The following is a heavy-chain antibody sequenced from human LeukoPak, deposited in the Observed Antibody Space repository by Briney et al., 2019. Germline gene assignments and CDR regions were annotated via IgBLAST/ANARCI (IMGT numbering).Heavy chain of an antibody. J-gene: IGHJ4*02. CDR2: IGISSNKI. CDR3: ARDYEGYSMGY. D-gene: IGHD5-18*01. V-gene: IGHV3-21*01. Sequence: WVSSIGISSNKIYYADSVKGRFIISRDNAKNSVYLQMNSLRAEDTAVYYCARDYEGYSMGYWGQGTLVTVSS.